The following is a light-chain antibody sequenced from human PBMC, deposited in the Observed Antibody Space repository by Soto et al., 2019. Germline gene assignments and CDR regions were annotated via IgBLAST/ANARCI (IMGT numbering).Light chain of an antibody. V-gene: IGKV3-15*01. CDR3: QQYNNWPPYT. J-gene: IGKJ2*01. CDR1: QSVSSN. Sequence: ETVMTQSPATLSVSPGERATLSCRASQSVSSNLAWYQQKPGQAPRLLIYGASTRATGIPARFSGSGSGTEFTLTISSLQSEDFAVYYWQQYNNWPPYTFGQGTKLEIK. CDR2: GAS.